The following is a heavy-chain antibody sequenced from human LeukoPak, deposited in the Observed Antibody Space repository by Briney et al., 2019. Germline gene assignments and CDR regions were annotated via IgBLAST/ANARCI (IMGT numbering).Heavy chain of an antibody. D-gene: IGHD6-6*01. CDR3: ARVTSSIAARPFDY. CDR2: INHSGST. CDR1: GGSFSGYY. J-gene: IGHJ4*02. V-gene: IGHV4-34*01. Sequence: PSETLSLTCAVYGGSFSGYYWSWIRQPPGKRLEWIGEINHSGSTNYNPSLKGRVTISVDTSKNQFSLKLSSVTAADTAVYYCARVTSSIAARPFDYWGQGTLVTVSS.